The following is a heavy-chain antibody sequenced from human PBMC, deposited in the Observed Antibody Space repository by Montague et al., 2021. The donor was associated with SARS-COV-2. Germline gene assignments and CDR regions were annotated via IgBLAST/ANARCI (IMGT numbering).Heavy chain of an antibody. CDR1: GGSMLNNY. V-gene: IGHV4-59*01. J-gene: IGHJ6*02. CDR2: IYYTGST. Sequence: SETLSLTCSVSGGSMLNNYWSWIRQPPGKGLEWMGYIYYTGSTDYNPSLESRATLSIDTSKTAFSLKLTSVTAADTAVYYCARGGGRLQYSYYYGMDVWGQGTTVTVSS. CDR3: ARGGGRLQYSYYYGMDV. D-gene: IGHD5-12*01.